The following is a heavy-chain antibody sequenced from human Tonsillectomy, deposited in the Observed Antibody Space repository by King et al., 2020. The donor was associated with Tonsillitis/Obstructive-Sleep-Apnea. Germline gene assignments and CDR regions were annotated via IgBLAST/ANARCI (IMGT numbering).Heavy chain of an antibody. V-gene: IGHV1-69*01. J-gene: IGHJ6*03. D-gene: IGHD2-2*02. Sequence: QLVQSGAEVKKPGSSVKVSCKASGGTFSSYAISWVRQAPGQGLEWMGGIIPIFGTAKYAQKFQGRGRITADESTSTAYMGLISLRSEDTAVYYCARGAVVVPAARPYYYYYMDVWGKGTTVTVSS. CDR3: ARGAVVVPAARPYYYYYMDV. CDR2: IIPIFGTA. CDR1: GGTFSSYA.